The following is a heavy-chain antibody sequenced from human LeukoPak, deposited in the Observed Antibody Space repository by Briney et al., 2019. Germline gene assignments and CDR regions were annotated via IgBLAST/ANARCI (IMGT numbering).Heavy chain of an antibody. CDR1: GGSISSGGYY. J-gene: IGHJ4*02. Sequence: SETLSLTCTVSGGSISSGGYYWSWIRQHPGKGLEWIGYIYYSGSTYYNPSLKSRVTISVDTSKNQFSLKLSSVTAADTAVYYCARDRRFGESSSFGYWGQGTLVTVSS. CDR2: IYYSGST. V-gene: IGHV4-31*03. CDR3: ARDRRFGESSSFGY. D-gene: IGHD3-10*01.